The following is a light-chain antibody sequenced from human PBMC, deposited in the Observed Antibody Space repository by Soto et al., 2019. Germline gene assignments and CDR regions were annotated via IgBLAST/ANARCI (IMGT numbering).Light chain of an antibody. CDR2: GAS. CDR3: QQYGNTLWT. CDR1: QSVSGNN. Sequence: IVLTQSPGTLSLSPGERATLSCRASQSVSGNNLVWYQQKPGQAPRLLIHGASNRATGIPDRISGSGSGTDFTLIISRLEPEDFAVYYCQQYGNTLWTFGQGTKVDIK. V-gene: IGKV3-20*01. J-gene: IGKJ1*01.